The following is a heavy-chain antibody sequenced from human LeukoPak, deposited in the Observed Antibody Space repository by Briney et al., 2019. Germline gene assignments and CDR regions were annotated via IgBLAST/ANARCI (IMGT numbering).Heavy chain of an antibody. Sequence: PSETLSLTCAVYGGSFSGYYWSWIRQPPGKGLEWIGEINHSGSTNYNPSLKSRVTISVDTSKNQFSLKLSSVTAADTAVYYCARRPYYGSGSYRYMDVWGKGTTVTISS. J-gene: IGHJ6*03. V-gene: IGHV4-34*01. CDR2: INHSGST. CDR3: ARRPYYGSGSYRYMDV. D-gene: IGHD3-10*01. CDR1: GGSFSGYY.